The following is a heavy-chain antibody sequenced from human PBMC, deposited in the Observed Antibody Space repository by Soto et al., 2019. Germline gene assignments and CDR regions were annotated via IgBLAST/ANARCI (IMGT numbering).Heavy chain of an antibody. CDR2: VSYSGKT. CDR3: ARQQYTVVTAFDV. D-gene: IGHD2-15*01. V-gene: IGHV4-59*02. CDR1: GGSVTPYY. J-gene: IGHJ3*01. Sequence: QVQLQESGTGLVKTSDTLSLTCTVSGGSVTPYYWSWIRQSPGEGLEWIGYVSYSGKTGYNPSLKRRVSMSIYTSKNEFSVKLTSLTVADAATYYCARQQYTVVTAFDVWGQGTTVAVSS.